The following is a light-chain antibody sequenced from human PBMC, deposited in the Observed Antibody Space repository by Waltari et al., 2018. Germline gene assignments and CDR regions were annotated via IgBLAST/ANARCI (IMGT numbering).Light chain of an antibody. J-gene: IGLJ2*01. V-gene: IGLV2-14*03. CDR2: AVS. Sequence: QSALTQPASVSGSPGQSITISCTGTRSDVGGYNYVSWYQQRPGKGTKLLIYAVSSRPPGGSDRFSASKSGDTAFLSISGLQAEDEADYYCASYRRSATLIFGGGTKVTVL. CDR3: ASYRRSATLI. CDR1: RSDVGGYNY.